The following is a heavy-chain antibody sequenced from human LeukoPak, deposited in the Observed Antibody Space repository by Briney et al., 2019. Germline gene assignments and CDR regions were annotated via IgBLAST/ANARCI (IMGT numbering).Heavy chain of an antibody. J-gene: IGHJ4*02. CDR2: IYYSGST. V-gene: IGHV4-59*01. Sequence: SETVSLTCTVSDGSMSSYYWSWIRQPPGKGLEWIGYIYYSGSTNYNPSLRSRLTISVDTSKNQFSLKLSSVTAADTAVYYCARAVVLATAIHFDHWGQGTLVTVSS. CDR3: ARAVVLATAIHFDH. D-gene: IGHD2-15*01. CDR1: DGSMSSYY.